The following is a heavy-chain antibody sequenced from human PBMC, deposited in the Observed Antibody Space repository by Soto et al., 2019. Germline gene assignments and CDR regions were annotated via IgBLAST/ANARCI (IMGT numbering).Heavy chain of an antibody. V-gene: IGHV3-9*01. CDR1: GFTFDDYA. J-gene: IGHJ6*02. CDR2: ISWNSGSI. Sequence: EVQLVESGGGLVQPGRSLRLSCAASGFTFDDYAMHWVRQAPGKGLEWVSGISWNSGSIGYADSVKGRFTISRDNAKNSLYLQMNSLRAEDTGLYYCAKDGRGAVDLYYYGMDVWGQGTTVTVSS. CDR3: AKDGRGAVDLYYYGMDV. D-gene: IGHD6-19*01.